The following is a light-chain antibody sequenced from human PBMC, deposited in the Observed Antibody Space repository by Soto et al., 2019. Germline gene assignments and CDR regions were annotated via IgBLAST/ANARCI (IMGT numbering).Light chain of an antibody. J-gene: IGKJ1*01. Sequence: DIQMTQSPSTLSASVGDRVTITCRASQSIRSCLAWYQQKPGKAPKLLIYKASSLESGVPSRFSDSGSGTEFTLTISSLQPDDFATYYCQQYNSYPWTFGQGTKVEIK. CDR3: QQYNSYPWT. V-gene: IGKV1-5*03. CDR2: KAS. CDR1: QSIRSC.